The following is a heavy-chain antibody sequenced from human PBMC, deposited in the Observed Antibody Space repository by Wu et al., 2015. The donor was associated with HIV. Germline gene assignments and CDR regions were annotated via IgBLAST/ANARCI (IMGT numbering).Heavy chain of an antibody. V-gene: IGHV1-2*02. Sequence: QVQLVQSGAEVKKPGASVKVSCKASGYTFTGYYMHWVRQAPGQGLEWMGWINPNSGGTNYAQKFQGRVTMTRDTSISTAYMELSRLRSDDTAVYYCARAYCSSTSCMDYFDYWGQGTLVTVSS. CDR1: GYTFTGYY. J-gene: IGHJ4*02. CDR3: ARAYCSSTSCMDYFDY. CDR2: INPNSGGT. D-gene: IGHD2-2*01.